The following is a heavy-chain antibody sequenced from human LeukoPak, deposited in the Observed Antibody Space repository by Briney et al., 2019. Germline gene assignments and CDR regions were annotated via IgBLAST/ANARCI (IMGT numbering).Heavy chain of an antibody. CDR1: GGSFSCYY. Sequence: PSETLSLTCAVYGGSFSCYYWSWIRQPPGKGLEWIGEINHSGSTNYNPSLKSRVTISVDTSKNQFSLKLSSVTAADTAVYYCARGFKGQVYYYYGMDVWGQGTTVTVSS. J-gene: IGHJ6*02. V-gene: IGHV4-34*01. CDR3: ARGFKGQVYYYYGMDV. CDR2: INHSGST.